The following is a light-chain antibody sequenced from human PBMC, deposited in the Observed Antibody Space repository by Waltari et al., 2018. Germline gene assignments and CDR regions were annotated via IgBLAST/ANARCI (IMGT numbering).Light chain of an antibody. J-gene: IGLJ2*01. CDR2: RDS. CDR1: VLGKKF. Sequence: SYELTQPSSVSVSPGQTARITCSGDVLGKKFIRWFQQKPGQAPVLLIFRDSERPSGIPELFSGSSSGTTVTLTISGAQVEDEADYYCFTVDDNSLRLFGGGTKLTVL. V-gene: IGLV3-27*01. CDR3: FTVDDNSLRL.